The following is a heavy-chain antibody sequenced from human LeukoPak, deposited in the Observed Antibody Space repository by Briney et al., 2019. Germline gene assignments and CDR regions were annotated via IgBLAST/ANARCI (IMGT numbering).Heavy chain of an antibody. Sequence: ASVKVSCKASGSTFSSYAISWVRQAPGQGLEWMGGIIPIFGTANYAQKFQGRVTITADESTSTAYMELSSLRSEDTAVYYCARGGATTFSRFDYWGQGTLVTVSS. CDR1: GSTFSSYA. V-gene: IGHV1-69*13. J-gene: IGHJ4*02. CDR2: IIPIFGTA. D-gene: IGHD1-26*01. CDR3: ARGGATTFSRFDY.